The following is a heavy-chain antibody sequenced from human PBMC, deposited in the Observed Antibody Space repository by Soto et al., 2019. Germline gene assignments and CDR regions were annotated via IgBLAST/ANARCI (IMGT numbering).Heavy chain of an antibody. D-gene: IGHD2-15*01. Sequence: ASVKVSCKASGYTLTTYGISWVRQAPVQGLEWMGWISAYNGKNNYAQKFQGRVTMTTDTSTSIAYMELRSLRSDDTAVYYCARGPPTSCSGGSCYSHYFDYWGQGTLVTVSS. CDR3: ARGPPTSCSGGSCYSHYFDY. J-gene: IGHJ4*02. CDR1: GYTLTTYG. V-gene: IGHV1-18*01. CDR2: ISAYNGKN.